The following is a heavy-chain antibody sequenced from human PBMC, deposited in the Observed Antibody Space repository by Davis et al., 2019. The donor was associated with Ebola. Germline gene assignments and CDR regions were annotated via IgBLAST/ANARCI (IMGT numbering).Heavy chain of an antibody. Sequence: GESPKTPCVVSGFSLMNHGVSWVRQAPGKGLEWVSHIRVGGGPTYGDSVRGRFTISRDISKNTLYLQMNSLRVEDTAVYYCARGGFHCGGDCAHRFDPWGQGTPVTVSS. V-gene: IGHV3-23*01. D-gene: IGHD2-21*01. CDR1: GFSLMNHG. CDR2: IRVGGGPT. CDR3: ARGGFHCGGDCAHRFDP. J-gene: IGHJ5*02.